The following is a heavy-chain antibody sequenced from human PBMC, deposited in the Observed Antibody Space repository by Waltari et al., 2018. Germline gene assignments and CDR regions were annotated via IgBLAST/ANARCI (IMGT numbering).Heavy chain of an antibody. Sequence: QVQLVQSGAEVKKPGSSVKVSCKASGGTFSSYAISWVRQAPGQGLEWMGGISPIFGTANYAQKFQGRVTITADESTSTAYMELSSLRSEDTAVYYCAREAYYYDSSGYFDDAFDIWGQGTMVTVSS. CDR3: AREAYYYDSSGYFDDAFDI. J-gene: IGHJ3*02. CDR1: GGTFSSYA. V-gene: IGHV1-69*01. CDR2: ISPIFGTA. D-gene: IGHD3-22*01.